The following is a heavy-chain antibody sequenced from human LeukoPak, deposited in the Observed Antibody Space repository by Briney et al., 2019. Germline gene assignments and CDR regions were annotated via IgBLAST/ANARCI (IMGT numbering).Heavy chain of an antibody. CDR1: GSTFTTYS. J-gene: IGHJ6*02. CDR2: ISTSSSYI. D-gene: IGHD5-24*01. CDR3: ARDRNYLAPSYYYYGMDV. V-gene: IGHV3-21*01. Sequence: GGSLRLSCAASGSTFTTYSMSWVRQAPGKGLEWVSSISTSSSYIYYADSVKGRFTISRDNAKNSLYLQMNSLRAEDTAVYYCARDRNYLAPSYYYYGMDVWGQGTTVTVSS.